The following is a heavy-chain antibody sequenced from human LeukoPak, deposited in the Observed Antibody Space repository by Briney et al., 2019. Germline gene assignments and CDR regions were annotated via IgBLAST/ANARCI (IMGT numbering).Heavy chain of an antibody. CDR3: AREGSSSWAPLDY. CDR1: GGSISSGDYY. Sequence: SETLSLTCTVSGGSISSGDYYWSWIRQPPGKGLEWTGYIYYSGSTYYNPSLKSRVTISVDTSKNQFSLKLSSVTAADTAVYYCAREGSSSWAPLDYWGQGTLVTVSS. V-gene: IGHV4-30-4*01. D-gene: IGHD6-13*01. CDR2: IYYSGST. J-gene: IGHJ4*02.